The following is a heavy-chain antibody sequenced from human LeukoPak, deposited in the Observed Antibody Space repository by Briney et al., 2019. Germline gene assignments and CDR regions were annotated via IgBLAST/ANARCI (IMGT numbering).Heavy chain of an antibody. Sequence: PGGSLRLSCEASGFAFNSYTITWVRQAPGKGLESVSSITSRSSHIYIADSVKGRFTISRDNAKNSLFLQMSSLRVEDTAVYYCARVAQGATTENYFYYYMDVWGKGTTVTASS. CDR1: GFAFNSYT. CDR2: ITSRSSHI. D-gene: IGHD4-11*01. CDR3: ARVAQGATTENYFYYYMDV. V-gene: IGHV3-21*01. J-gene: IGHJ6*03.